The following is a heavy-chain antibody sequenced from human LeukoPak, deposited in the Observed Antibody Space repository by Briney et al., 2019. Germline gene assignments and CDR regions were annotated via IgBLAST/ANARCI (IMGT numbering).Heavy chain of an antibody. CDR2: ISGGGDST. CDR1: GFTFDSYA. CDR3: AKRPYIVGTITPYFDY. J-gene: IGHJ4*02. Sequence: PGGSLRLSCVGSGFTFDSYAMNWVRKAPGKGLEWVSVISGGGDSTYSPDSMKGRFTISRDNSKNTVYLEMNSLRVEDTAVYYCAKRPYIVGTITPYFDYWGQGTLVTVSS. D-gene: IGHD1-26*01. V-gene: IGHV3-23*01.